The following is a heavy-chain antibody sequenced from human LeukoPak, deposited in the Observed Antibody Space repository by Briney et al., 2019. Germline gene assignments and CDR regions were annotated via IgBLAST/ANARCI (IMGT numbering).Heavy chain of an antibody. V-gene: IGHV1-24*01. J-gene: IGHJ1*01. CDR2: FDPEDGET. CDR1: GYTLTESS. Sequence: GASVKVSCKVSGYTLTESSMHWVRQAPGKGLEWMGGFDPEDGETIYAQKFQGRVTMTEDTSTDTAYMELSSLRSEDTAVYYCATGGYCSGGSCRPLQHWGQGTLVTVSS. D-gene: IGHD2-15*01. CDR3: ATGGYCSGGSCRPLQH.